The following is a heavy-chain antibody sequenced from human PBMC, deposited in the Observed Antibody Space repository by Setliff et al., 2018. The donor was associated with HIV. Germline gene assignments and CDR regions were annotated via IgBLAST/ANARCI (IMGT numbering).Heavy chain of an antibody. V-gene: IGHV3-48*01. J-gene: IGHJ5*02. D-gene: IGHD2-15*01. CDR1: GFTFSTYS. Sequence: GGSLRLSCAASGFTFSTYSMNWVRQAPGKGLEWVSYISGNNDAIHYADSVKGRFTISRDNANNSLYLQMNSLRAEDTAVYYCARHDGYLYDGSRYFGRFDPWGQGTLVTVSS. CDR3: ARHDGYLYDGSRYFGRFDP. CDR2: ISGNNDAI.